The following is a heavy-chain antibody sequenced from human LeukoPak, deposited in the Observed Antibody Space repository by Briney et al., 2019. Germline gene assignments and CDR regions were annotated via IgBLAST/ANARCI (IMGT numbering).Heavy chain of an antibody. V-gene: IGHV3-23*01. Sequence: PGGSLRLSCAASGFTFSNYAMSWVRQAPGKGLEWVSGISGSGGSTDYADSVKGRFTISGDNSKNTVYLQMNSLSAEDTAVYYCARDPLDYWGQGTLVTVSS. CDR3: ARDPLDY. CDR2: ISGSGGST. J-gene: IGHJ4*02. CDR1: GFTFSNYA.